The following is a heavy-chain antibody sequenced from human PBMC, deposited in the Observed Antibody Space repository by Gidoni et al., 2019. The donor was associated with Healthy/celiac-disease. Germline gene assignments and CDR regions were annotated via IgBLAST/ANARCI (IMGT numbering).Heavy chain of an antibody. D-gene: IGHD3-22*01. J-gene: IGHJ4*02. CDR2: IIPILGIA. V-gene: IGHV1-69*02. CDR1: GGTFSSYT. Sequence: VQSGAEVKKPGSSVKVSCKASGGTFSSYTISWVRQAPGQGLEWMGRIIPILGIANYAQKFQGRVTITADKSTSTAYMELSSLRSEDTAVYYCASPPFHYDSSGYYYWGQGTLVTVSS. CDR3: ASPPFHYDSSGYYY.